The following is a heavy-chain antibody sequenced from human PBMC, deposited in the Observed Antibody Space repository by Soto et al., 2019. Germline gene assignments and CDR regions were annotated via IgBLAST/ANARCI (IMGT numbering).Heavy chain of an antibody. J-gene: IGHJ5*02. Sequence: ASVKVSCKASGYTFTSYGISWVRQAPGQGLEWMGWISAYNGNTNYAQKLQGRVTMTTDTSTSTAYMELRSLRSDDTAVYYCARDCSGGSCYAESFDPWGQGTLVTVSS. V-gene: IGHV1-18*01. CDR2: ISAYNGNT. CDR1: GYTFTSYG. CDR3: ARDCSGGSCYAESFDP. D-gene: IGHD2-15*01.